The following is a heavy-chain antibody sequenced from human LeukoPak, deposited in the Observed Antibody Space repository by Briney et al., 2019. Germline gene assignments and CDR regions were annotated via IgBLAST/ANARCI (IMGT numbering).Heavy chain of an antibody. CDR1: GFTFSTYN. V-gene: IGHV3-23*01. CDR2: ISGSGGTT. Sequence: PGGSLRLSCAASGFTFSTYNMNWVRQAPGKGLEWVSYISGSGGTTYFADSVKGRFTISRDNSKNTLFLQMNSLRADDTAVYYCATRRGSGTYYGSDYWGQGTLVTVSS. D-gene: IGHD3-10*01. CDR3: ATRRGSGTYYGSDY. J-gene: IGHJ4*02.